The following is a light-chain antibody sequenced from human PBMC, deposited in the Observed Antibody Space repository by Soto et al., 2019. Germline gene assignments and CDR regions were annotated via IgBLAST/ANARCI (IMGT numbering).Light chain of an antibody. J-gene: IGKJ5*01. V-gene: IGKV3-20*01. Sequence: IVLTQSPGTLSLSPGERATLSCRASQVVRDNYLAWYQQKPGRPPTFLIYGASKRVFGISDRFSGSGYGTEFTLTINRLEPEDSAVYYCQQYRMSPNTFGQGTRLEIK. CDR3: QQYRMSPNT. CDR1: QVVRDNY. CDR2: GAS.